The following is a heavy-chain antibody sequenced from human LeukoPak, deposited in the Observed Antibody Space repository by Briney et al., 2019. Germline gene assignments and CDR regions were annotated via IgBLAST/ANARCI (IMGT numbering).Heavy chain of an antibody. CDR3: ARRAGAYSHPYDY. J-gene: IGHJ4*02. Sequence: GGSLRLSCTVSGFTVTSNSMSWVRQAPGKGLEWVSFIYSGSTHYSVSVKGRFTISRDNSKNTLYLQMNSLRAKDTAVYYCARRAGAYSHPYDYWGQGTLVTVSS. CDR1: GFTVTSNS. D-gene: IGHD4/OR15-4a*01. V-gene: IGHV3-53*01. CDR2: IYSGST.